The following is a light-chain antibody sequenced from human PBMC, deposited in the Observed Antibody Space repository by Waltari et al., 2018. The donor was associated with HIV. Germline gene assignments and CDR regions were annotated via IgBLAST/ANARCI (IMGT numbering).Light chain of an antibody. CDR1: SSDVGGYNY. Sequence: QSALTQPASVSGSPGQSITISCTGTSSDVGGYNYVSWYQQHPGKAPKLMIYDINKRPSGVSKRSSGSQSGNTASLTISGVQAEDEADYYCCSHAGTTTLVFGGGTKLTVL. J-gene: IGLJ2*01. CDR3: CSHAGTTTLV. CDR2: DIN. V-gene: IGLV2-23*02.